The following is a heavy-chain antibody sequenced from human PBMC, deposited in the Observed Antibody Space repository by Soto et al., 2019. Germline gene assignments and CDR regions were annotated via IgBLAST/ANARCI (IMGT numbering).Heavy chain of an antibody. CDR3: AREDYSNAGGYYYYYGMDV. Sequence: PGGSLRLSCAASGFTFSSYGMHWVRQAPGKGLEWVAVIWYDGSNKYYADSVKGRFTISRDNSKNTLYLQMNSLRAEDTAVYYCAREDYSNAGGYYYYYGMDVWGQGTTVTVSS. D-gene: IGHD4-4*01. CDR2: IWYDGSNK. V-gene: IGHV3-33*01. J-gene: IGHJ6*02. CDR1: GFTFSSYG.